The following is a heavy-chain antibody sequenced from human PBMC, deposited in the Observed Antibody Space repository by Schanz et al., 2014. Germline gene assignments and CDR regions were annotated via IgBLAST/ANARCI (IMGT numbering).Heavy chain of an antibody. CDR3: ARAFGGYDPAGALDY. Sequence: QVQLVQSGAEVKKPGSSVKVSCKASGYTTFTDYYIHWVRQAPGQGLEWMGWINPNSGDTNYAQKFQGWVTMTRDTSISTAYMEVSRLKSDDTAVYYCARAFGGYDPAGALDYWGQGTLXTVSS. D-gene: IGHD5-12*01. V-gene: IGHV1-2*04. CDR2: INPNSGDT. J-gene: IGHJ4*02. CDR1: GYTTFTDYY.